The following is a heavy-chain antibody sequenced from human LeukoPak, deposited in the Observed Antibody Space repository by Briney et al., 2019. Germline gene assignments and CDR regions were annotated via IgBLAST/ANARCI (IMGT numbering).Heavy chain of an antibody. Sequence: ASVKVSCKASVYSFNSYGINWVRQATGQGLEWMGWMNPNSGNTGYAQKFQGRVTMTRNTHISPPYMELSSLRSEDTAVYYCAREGGYSSSPGSYYYYYMDVWGKGTTVTVSS. CDR1: VYSFNSYG. J-gene: IGHJ6*03. D-gene: IGHD6-6*01. CDR2: MNPNSGNT. V-gene: IGHV1-8*01. CDR3: AREGGYSSSPGSYYYYYMDV.